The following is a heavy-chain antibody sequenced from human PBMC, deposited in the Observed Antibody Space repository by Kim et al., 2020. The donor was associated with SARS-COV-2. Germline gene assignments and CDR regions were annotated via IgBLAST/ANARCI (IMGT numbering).Heavy chain of an antibody. J-gene: IGHJ5*02. Sequence: SVKVSCKASGGTVSSYAISWVRQAPGKGLEWMGGIIPIFGTANYAQKFQGRVTITADESTSTAYMELSSLRSEDTAVYCCARDRTIAYHYDDSSGYYLGGFDPWGQGTLVTVSS. V-gene: IGHV1-69*13. CDR1: GGTVSSYA. D-gene: IGHD3-22*01. CDR3: ARDRTIAYHYDDSSGYYLGGFDP. CDR2: IIPIFGTA.